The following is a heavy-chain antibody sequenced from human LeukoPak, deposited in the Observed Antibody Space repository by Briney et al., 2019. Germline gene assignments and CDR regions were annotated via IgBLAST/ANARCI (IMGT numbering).Heavy chain of an antibody. Sequence: GGSLRLSYAASGFTFSSYWMSWVRQAPGKGLEWVANIKQDGSEKYYVDSVKGRFTISRDNAKNSLYLQMNSLRAEDTAVYYCATMGLVGANVGWFDPWGQGTLVTVSS. J-gene: IGHJ5*02. CDR1: GFTFSSYW. CDR2: IKQDGSEK. D-gene: IGHD1-26*01. CDR3: ATMGLVGANVGWFDP. V-gene: IGHV3-7*03.